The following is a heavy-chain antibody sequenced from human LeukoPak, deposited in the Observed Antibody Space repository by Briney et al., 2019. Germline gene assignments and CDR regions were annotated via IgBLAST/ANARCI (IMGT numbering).Heavy chain of an antibody. CDR1: GDSVSSNSVT. CDR2: TYYRSTWYN. Sequence: SQTLSLTCAISGDSVSSNSVTWNWIRQSPSRGLEWLSRTYYRSTWYNDYAVSVRGRITVNPDTSKNQFSPHLNSVTPEDTAVYYCARRLTQYDCFDPWGQGILVTVSS. CDR3: ARRLTQYDCFDP. J-gene: IGHJ5*02. D-gene: IGHD2-2*01. V-gene: IGHV6-1*01.